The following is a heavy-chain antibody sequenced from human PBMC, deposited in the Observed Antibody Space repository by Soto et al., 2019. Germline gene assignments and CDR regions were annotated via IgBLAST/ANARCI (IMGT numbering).Heavy chain of an antibody. J-gene: IGHJ6*02. CDR2: IKSESDSGTA. CDR3: ATHLRGVTTAGRDAFYYYGMDV. D-gene: IGHD6-25*01. Sequence: GGSLRLSCAASGFTFSHAWMSWVRQAPGKGLEWVGRIKSESDSGTADTAAPVKGRFTISRDDSKNTLYLHMSNLKTEDTGFYYSATHLRGVTTAGRDAFYYYGMDVWGQGTTLAVSS. CDR1: GFTFSHAW. V-gene: IGHV3-15*01.